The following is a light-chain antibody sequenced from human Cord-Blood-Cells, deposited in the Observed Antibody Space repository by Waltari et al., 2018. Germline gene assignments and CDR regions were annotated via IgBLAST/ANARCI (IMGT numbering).Light chain of an antibody. CDR1: ISDVGSYNL. V-gene: IGLV2-23*01. CDR2: EGS. J-gene: IGLJ3*02. Sequence: QSALTQPASVSGSPGQSITISCTGTISDVGSYNLVSWYQQHPGKAPKLMIYEGSKRPSGVSNRFSVSKSGNTASLTISGLQAEDEADYYCCSYAGSSTLVFGGGTKLTVL. CDR3: CSYAGSSTLV.